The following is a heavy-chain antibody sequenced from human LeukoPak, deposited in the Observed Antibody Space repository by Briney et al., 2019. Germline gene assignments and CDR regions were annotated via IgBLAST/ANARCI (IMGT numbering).Heavy chain of an antibody. J-gene: IGHJ4*02. V-gene: IGHV4-34*01. CDR3: ARALNPYYYDSSGYHIDY. D-gene: IGHD3-22*01. CDR1: GGSFSGYY. CDR2: INHSGST. Sequence: SETLSLTCAVYGGSFSGYYWSWIRQPPGKGLEWIGEINHSGSTNYNPSLKSRVTISVDTSKNQFSLKLSSVTAADTAVCYCARALNPYYYDSSGYHIDYWGQGALVTVSS.